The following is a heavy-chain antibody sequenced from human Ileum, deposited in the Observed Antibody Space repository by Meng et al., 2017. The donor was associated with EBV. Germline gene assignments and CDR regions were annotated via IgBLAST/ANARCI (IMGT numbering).Heavy chain of an antibody. V-gene: IGHV1-2*06. J-gene: IGHJ4*02. CDR1: GYTFTGYY. CDR2: INPNNGGA. D-gene: IGHD3-22*01. CDR3: ARDLSGYYSFVDY. Sequence: QVQLVQSGAAVTRPGASVKVSCKASGYTFTGYYMQWVRQAPGQGLEWMGRINPNNGGANYAQQFQGRVTMTTDTSISTAYMELSRLRSDDTAVYYCARDLSGYYSFVDYWGQGTLVTVSS.